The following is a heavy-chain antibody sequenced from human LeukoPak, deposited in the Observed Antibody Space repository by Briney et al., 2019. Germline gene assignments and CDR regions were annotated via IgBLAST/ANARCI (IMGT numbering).Heavy chain of an antibody. CDR3: ARAMGSRRITMVRGVIDD. CDR2: INTNTGNP. J-gene: IGHJ4*02. D-gene: IGHD3-10*01. V-gene: IGHV7-4-1*02. CDR1: GYTFTTFA. Sequence: ASVKVSCKASGYTFTTFAMNWVRQAPGQGLEWMGWINTNTGNPTYAQGFTGRFVFSLDTSVSTAYLQISSLKAEDTAVYYCARAMGSRRITMVRGVIDDWGQGTLVTVSS.